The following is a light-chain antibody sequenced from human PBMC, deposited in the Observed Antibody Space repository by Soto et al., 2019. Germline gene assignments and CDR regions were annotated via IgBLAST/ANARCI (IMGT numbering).Light chain of an antibody. CDR3: LQKYFYPFT. Sequence: DIEMTQSPSTLSASVGDRVTITCRASQSISSWLAWYQQKPGKAPTLLIYKASTLESGVPVRFSGSGSGTEFTLTISSLQPEDFATYYCLQKYFYPFTFGPGTKVDIK. CDR1: QSISSW. V-gene: IGKV1-5*03. CDR2: KAS. J-gene: IGKJ3*01.